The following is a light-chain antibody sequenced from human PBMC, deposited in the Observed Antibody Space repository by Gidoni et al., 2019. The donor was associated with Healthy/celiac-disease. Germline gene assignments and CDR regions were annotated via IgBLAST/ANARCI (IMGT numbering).Light chain of an antibody. J-gene: IGLJ1*01. CDR3: CSYAGSYTRYV. V-gene: IGLV2-11*02. CDR2: DVS. CDR1: SGDVGMYNY. Sequence: QSALTQPPSVSGSPGQSVTISNTGTSGDVGMYNYVSWYQQHPGKPPKLILHDVSQRPSGVPDRFSGSKSGNTASLTISGLQSDDDADYYCCSYAGSYTRYVFGTGTKVTXL.